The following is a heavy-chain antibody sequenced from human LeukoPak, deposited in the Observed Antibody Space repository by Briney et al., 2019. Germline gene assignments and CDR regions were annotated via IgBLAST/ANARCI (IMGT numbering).Heavy chain of an antibody. CDR2: VYYSGST. Sequence: PSETLSLTCTVSGGSVSSYYWSWMRQSPGKGLDWIGYVYYSGSTNYNPALKSRVTISLDTSETQFSLKLSSVTAAVTAVYYCAREANSPTARYWYFDLWGRGTQVTVSS. V-gene: IGHV4-59*02. CDR1: GGSVSSYY. CDR3: AREANSPTARYWYFDL. J-gene: IGHJ2*01. D-gene: IGHD2-21*01.